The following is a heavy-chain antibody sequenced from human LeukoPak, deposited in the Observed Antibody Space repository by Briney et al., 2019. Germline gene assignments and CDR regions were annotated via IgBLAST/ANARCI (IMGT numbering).Heavy chain of an antibody. V-gene: IGHV1-46*01. D-gene: IGHD1-26*01. CDR1: GYTFTSYY. CDR3: ASSQWELLPYYGMDV. Sequence: ASVKVSCKASGYTFTSYYMHWVRQAPGQGLEWMGIINPSGGSTSYAQKFQGRVTMTRDTSTSTVYMELSSLRSEDTAVYYCASSQWELLPYYGMDVWGQGTTVTVSS. J-gene: IGHJ6*02. CDR2: INPSGGST.